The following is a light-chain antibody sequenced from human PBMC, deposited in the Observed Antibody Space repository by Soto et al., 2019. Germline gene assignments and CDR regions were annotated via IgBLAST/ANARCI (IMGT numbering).Light chain of an antibody. CDR3: QQYYGFSTT. CDR1: QSISSW. CDR2: DAS. V-gene: IGKV1-5*01. J-gene: IGKJ4*01. Sequence: DIQMTQSPSTLSASVGDRVTITCRASQSISSWLAWYQQKPGKAPELLIYDASSLESGVPSTFSGSGSGTEFTLTISSLRPDDFATYYCQQYYGFSTTFGGGTKVDIK.